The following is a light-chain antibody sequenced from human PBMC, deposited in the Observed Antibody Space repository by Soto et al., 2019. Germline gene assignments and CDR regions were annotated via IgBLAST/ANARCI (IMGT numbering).Light chain of an antibody. J-gene: IGKJ4*01. CDR1: QRIDSY. V-gene: IGKV1-39*01. CDR3: QQSHSSPLT. CDR2: AVS. Sequence: DIQMTQSPSSLSASVGDRVTITCRTSQRIDSYLNWYQHKPGQAPKLLLYAVSSLQSGVPSRFTGSGPGTDFILTINSFQAEDFATYYCQQSHSSPLTFGGGTKV.